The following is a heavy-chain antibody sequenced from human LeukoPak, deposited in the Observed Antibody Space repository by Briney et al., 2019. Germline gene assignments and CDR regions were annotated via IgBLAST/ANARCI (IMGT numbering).Heavy chain of an antibody. J-gene: IGHJ4*02. CDR2: MQSTRNS. D-gene: IGHD1-1*01. CDR3: ARNKRLVYGRYFAD. Sequence: SETLSLTCSVSGDSISTYHWNWIRKPPGTGLEWIAYMQSTRNSKYNPSLQRRATMSPDTSKSQVVLKLRSVTATDAAVNYCARNKRLVYGRYFADWDQGMLVTVSS. CDR1: GDSISTYH. V-gene: IGHV4-59*01.